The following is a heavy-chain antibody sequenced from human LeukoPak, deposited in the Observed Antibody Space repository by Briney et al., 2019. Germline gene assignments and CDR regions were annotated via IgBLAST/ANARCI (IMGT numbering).Heavy chain of an antibody. CDR1: GGSISSSSYY. Sequence: PSETLSLTCTVSGGSISSSSYYWGWIRQPPGKGLEWIGSIYYSGSTYYNPSLKSRVTISVDTSKNQFSLKLSSVTAADTAVYYCARGSISSSWLKRDYYYYYGMDVWGQGTTVTVSS. V-gene: IGHV4-39*01. CDR3: ARGSISSSWLKRDYYYYYGMDV. D-gene: IGHD6-13*01. CDR2: IYYSGST. J-gene: IGHJ6*02.